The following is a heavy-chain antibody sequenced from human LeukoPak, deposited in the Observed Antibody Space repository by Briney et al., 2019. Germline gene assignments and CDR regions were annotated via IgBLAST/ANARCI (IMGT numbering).Heavy chain of an antibody. J-gene: IGHJ4*02. CDR2: IGSSGGST. Sequence: GGSLRLSCSASGFTFSNYAMHWDRQSPGKGLEYVSAIGSSGGSTYYADSVKGRFTISRDNSKNTLYLQMSSLRPEDTAVYYCVRVSVIRVVNMGYFDYWGQGTLVTVSS. CDR3: VRVSVIRVVNMGYFDY. V-gene: IGHV3-64D*06. D-gene: IGHD3-10*01. CDR1: GFTFSNYA.